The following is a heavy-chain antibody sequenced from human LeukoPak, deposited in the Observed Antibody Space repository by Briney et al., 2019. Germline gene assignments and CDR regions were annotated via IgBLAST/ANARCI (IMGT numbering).Heavy chain of an antibody. Sequence: GGSLRLSCAASGFTFSSYEMNWVRQAPGKGLEWVSAISGSGGSTYYADSVKGRFTISRDNSKNTLYLQMNSLRAEDMAVYYCAKEGGPAAGSGKGELFDYWGQGTLVTVSS. CDR1: GFTFSSYE. CDR3: AKEGGPAAGSGKGELFDY. J-gene: IGHJ4*02. V-gene: IGHV3-23*01. D-gene: IGHD6-13*01. CDR2: ISGSGGST.